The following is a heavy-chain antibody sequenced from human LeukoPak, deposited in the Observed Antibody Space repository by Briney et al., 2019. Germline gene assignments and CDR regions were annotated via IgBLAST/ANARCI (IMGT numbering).Heavy chain of an antibody. CDR3: ARSRFYFDY. CDR2: IKPDGSEK. CDR1: GFTFSTYW. J-gene: IGHJ4*02. V-gene: IGHV3-7*01. Sequence: GGSLRLSCAASGFTFSTYWMGWVRQGPGKGLEWVAKIKPDGSEKDHVDSVKGRFTISRDNAKNSLYLQLNSLRAEDTAVYYCARSRFYFDYWGQGTLVTVSS.